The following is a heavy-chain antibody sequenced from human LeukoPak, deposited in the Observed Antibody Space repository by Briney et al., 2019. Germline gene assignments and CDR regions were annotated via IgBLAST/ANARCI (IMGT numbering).Heavy chain of an antibody. D-gene: IGHD3-10*01. V-gene: IGHV4-59*01. CDR3: ARGITMVRGVPPNWFDP. CDR1: GGSISSYY. Sequence: SETLSLTCTVSGGSISSYYWSWIRQPPGKGLEWIGYIYYSGSTNYNPSLKSRVTISVDTSKNQFSLKLSSVTAADTAVYYRARGITMVRGVPPNWFDPWGQGTLVTVSS. J-gene: IGHJ5*02. CDR2: IYYSGST.